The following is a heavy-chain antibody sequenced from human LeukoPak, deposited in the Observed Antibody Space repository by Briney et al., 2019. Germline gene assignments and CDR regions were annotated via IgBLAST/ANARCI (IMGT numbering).Heavy chain of an antibody. D-gene: IGHD2-2*01. CDR3: AKLEGYCSSSTCHGNRYFDR. CDR2: ISSSGTTI. CDR1: GFTFSSYE. V-gene: IGHV3-48*03. J-gene: IGHJ2*01. Sequence: GGSLRLSCAASGFTFSSYEMNWVRQAPGKGLEWVSYISSSGTTIYYADSVKGRFTISRDNSKNTLYLQMNSLRAEDTALYYCAKLEGYCSSSTCHGNRYFDRWGRGTLVTVSS.